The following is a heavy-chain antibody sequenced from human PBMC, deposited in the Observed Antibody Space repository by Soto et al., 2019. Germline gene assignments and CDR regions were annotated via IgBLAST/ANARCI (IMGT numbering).Heavy chain of an antibody. CDR1: GFTFGDYA. CDR3: TRGRIVVVVAATRGGPKTDWFDP. J-gene: IGHJ5*02. CDR2: IRSKAYGGTT. D-gene: IGHD2-15*01. V-gene: IGHV3-49*03. Sequence: GGSLRLSCTASGFTFGDYAMSWFRQAPGKGLEWVGFIRSKAYGGTTEYAASVKGRFTISRDDSKSIAYLQMNSLKTEDTAVYYCTRGRIVVVVAATRGGPKTDWFDPWGQGTLVTVSS.